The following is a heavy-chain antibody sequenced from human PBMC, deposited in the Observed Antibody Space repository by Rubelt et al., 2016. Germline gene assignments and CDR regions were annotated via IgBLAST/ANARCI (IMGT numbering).Heavy chain of an antibody. Sequence: QVPLRESGPALVKPTQTLTLTCTFSGFSLSTSGLCVSWIRQPPGKALEWLARLDWDDDKYYSTSLKNRLTIPRDNPKNQEVLTMTNRDPVDTATYYWARIGRGGSYSYCDYWGQGTLVTGSS. CDR2: LDWDDDK. D-gene: IGHD1-26*01. CDR3: ARIGRGGSYSYCDY. V-gene: IGHV2-70*15. J-gene: IGHJ4*02. CDR1: GFSLSTSGLC.